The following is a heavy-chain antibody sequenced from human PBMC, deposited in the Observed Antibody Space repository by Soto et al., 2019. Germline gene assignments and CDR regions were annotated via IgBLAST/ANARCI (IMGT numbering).Heavy chain of an antibody. J-gene: IGHJ6*02. D-gene: IGHD6-13*01. CDR3: ARDQSTSWSVNYYGMDV. Sequence: PSETLSLTCTVSGGSISSYYWSWIRQPPGKGLEWIGYIYYSGSTNYNPSLKSRVTISVDTSKNQFSLRAEDTAVYYCARDQSTSWSVNYYGMDVWGQGTTVTVSS. CDR2: IYYSGST. V-gene: IGHV4-59*12. CDR1: GGSISSYY.